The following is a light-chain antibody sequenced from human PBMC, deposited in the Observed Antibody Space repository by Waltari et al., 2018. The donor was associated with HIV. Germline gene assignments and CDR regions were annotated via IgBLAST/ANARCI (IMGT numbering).Light chain of an antibody. CDR1: SSDVGSYNR. CDR2: EVL. Sequence: QSALTQPPSVSGSPGQSVTISCTGSSSDVGSYNRVSWYQQPPGTAPKLMIYEVLIRPSGVPVRVAGAKSGNTASLIISGLQAEDEADYYCSSYTSSNLVFGGGTKLTVL. J-gene: IGLJ2*01. V-gene: IGLV2-18*02. CDR3: SSYTSSNLV.